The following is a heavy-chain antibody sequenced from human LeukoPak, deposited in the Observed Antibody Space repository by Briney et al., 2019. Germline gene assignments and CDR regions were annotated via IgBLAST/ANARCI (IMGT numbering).Heavy chain of an antibody. CDR1: GYTFTSYD. CDR3: ARVPPSYDYVWGSYRPLGHFDY. J-gene: IGHJ4*02. D-gene: IGHD3-16*02. Sequence: GASVKVSCKASGYTFTSYDINWVRQATGQGLEWMGWMNPNSGSTGYAQKFQGRVTMTRNTSISTAYMELSSLRSEDTAVYYCARVPPSYDYVWGSYRPLGHFDYWGQGTLVTVSS. CDR2: MNPNSGST. V-gene: IGHV1-8*01.